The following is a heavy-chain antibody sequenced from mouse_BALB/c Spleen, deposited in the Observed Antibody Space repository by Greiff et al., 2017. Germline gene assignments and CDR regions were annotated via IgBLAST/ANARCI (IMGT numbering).Heavy chain of an antibody. J-gene: IGHJ4*01. Sequence: EVKLVESGGGLVQPGGSRKLSCAASGFTFSSFGMHWVRQAPEKGLEWVAYISSGSSTIYYADTVKGRFTISRDNPKNTLFLQMTSLRSEDTAMYYCARYGYGYAMDYWGQGTSVTVSS. CDR2: ISSGSSTI. D-gene: IGHD1-2*01. CDR3: ARYGYGYAMDY. V-gene: IGHV5-17*02. CDR1: GFTFSSFG.